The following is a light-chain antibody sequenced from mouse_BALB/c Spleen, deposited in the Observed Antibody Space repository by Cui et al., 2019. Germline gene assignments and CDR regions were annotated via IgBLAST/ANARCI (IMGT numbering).Light chain of an antibody. CDR2: STS. CDR1: SSVSY. V-gene: IGKV4-57*01. Sequence: QIVLTQSPAIMSASPGEKVTITCSASSSVSYMHWFQQKPGTSPKLRIYSTSNLASGVPARFSGSGSGTSYSLTISRMEAEDAATYYCQQRSSYPPFGGGTKLEIK. CDR3: QQRSSYPP. J-gene: IGKJ2*01.